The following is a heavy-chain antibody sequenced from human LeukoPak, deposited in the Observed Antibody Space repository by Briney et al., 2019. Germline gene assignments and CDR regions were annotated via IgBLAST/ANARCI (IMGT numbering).Heavy chain of an antibody. Sequence: EGSLRLSCVSSAFTFSRSWMYWVRQVPGKGLVWVSRINSDGSVTAHADAVKGRFTISRDNAKNTLYLQMNSLRAEDTAVYYCVSYNWNYASFDFWGQGTLVTVSS. V-gene: IGHV3-74*01. J-gene: IGHJ4*02. CDR3: VSYNWNYASFDF. CDR1: AFTFSRSW. CDR2: INSDGSVT. D-gene: IGHD1-7*01.